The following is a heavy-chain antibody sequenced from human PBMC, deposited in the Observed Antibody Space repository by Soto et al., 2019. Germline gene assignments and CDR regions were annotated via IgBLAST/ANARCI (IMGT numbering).Heavy chain of an antibody. J-gene: IGHJ4*02. CDR3: ARDPWAADY. CDR2: IYYSGST. V-gene: IGHV4-61*01. CDR1: GGSISSSSYY. D-gene: IGHD3-16*01. Sequence: SETLSLTCTVSGGSISSSSYYWSWIRQLPGKGLEWIGYIYYSGSTNYNPSLKSRVTISVDTSKNQFSLKLSSVTAEDTAVYYCARDPWAADYWGQGTLVTVSS.